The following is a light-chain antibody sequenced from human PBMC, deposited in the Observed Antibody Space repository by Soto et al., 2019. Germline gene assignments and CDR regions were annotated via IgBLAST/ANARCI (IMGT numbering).Light chain of an antibody. CDR3: AAWDDSMSGKV. J-gene: IGLJ2*01. V-gene: IGLV1-47*01. CDR2: RNN. Sequence: QSVLTQPPSVSGTPGQTFTISCTGSSSDIGSNYVYWYQQHPGTAPQLLIYRNNQRRSGVPDRFSGSKSGTSASLAISGLRSEEEADYYYAAWDDSMSGKVFGGGTKLTVL. CDR1: SSDIGSNY.